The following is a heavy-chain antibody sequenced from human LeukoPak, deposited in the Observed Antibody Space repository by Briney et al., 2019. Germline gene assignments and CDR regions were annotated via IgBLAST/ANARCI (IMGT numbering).Heavy chain of an antibody. CDR3: AGRAQATGWSFDY. J-gene: IGHJ4*02. V-gene: IGHV4-4*07. Sequence: SETLSLTCIVSGGSISSYYWSWIRQPAGKGLEWIGQIHTSGSTNYNPSLKSRVAMSVDTSKNQFSLELSSVTAAVTAVYYCAGRAQATGWSFDYWGQGALVTVSS. CDR1: GGSISSYY. CDR2: IHTSGST. D-gene: IGHD6-19*01.